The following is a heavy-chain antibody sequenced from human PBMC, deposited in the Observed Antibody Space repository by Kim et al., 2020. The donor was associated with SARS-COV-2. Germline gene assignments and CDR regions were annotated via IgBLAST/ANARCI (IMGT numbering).Heavy chain of an antibody. CDR1: GGSFSGYY. D-gene: IGHD5-12*01. J-gene: IGHJ4*02. Sequence: SETLSLTCAVYGGSFSGYYWSWIRQPPGKGLEWIGEINHSGSTNYNPSLKSRVTISVDTSKNQFSLKLSSVTAADTAVYYCARGRGVATITLDFGYWGQG. V-gene: IGHV4-34*01. CDR3: ARGRGVATITLDFGY. CDR2: INHSGST.